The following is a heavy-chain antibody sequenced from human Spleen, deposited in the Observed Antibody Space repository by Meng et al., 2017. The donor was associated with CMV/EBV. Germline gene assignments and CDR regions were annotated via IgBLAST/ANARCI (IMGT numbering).Heavy chain of an antibody. CDR3: AKDARLYSKYGSGYYGMDV. Sequence: GESLKISCAASGFTFSDYYMTWIRQAPGKGLEWVSYISSGGSDIYYADSVTGRFTISRDNSKKMLHLQMNSLRAEDTAVYYCAKDARLYSKYGSGYYGMDVWGQGTTVTVSS. J-gene: IGHJ6*02. D-gene: IGHD4-11*01. V-gene: IGHV3-11*04. CDR1: GFTFSDYY. CDR2: ISSGGSDI.